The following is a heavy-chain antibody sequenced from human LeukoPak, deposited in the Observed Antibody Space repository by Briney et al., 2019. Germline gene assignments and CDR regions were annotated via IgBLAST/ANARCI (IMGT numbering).Heavy chain of an antibody. CDR1: GDSMSSYY. CDR2: IYISGTT. V-gene: IGHV4-4*07. CDR3: ARLSGSYLLLDY. J-gene: IGHJ4*02. D-gene: IGHD1-26*01. Sequence: SETLSFTCTVSGDSMSSYYWTWIRQPAGKGLEWIGRIYISGTTNYNPSLKIRLTISVDKSQNQFSLKLTSVTAADTAVYYFARLSGSYLLLDYWGQGTLVTVSS.